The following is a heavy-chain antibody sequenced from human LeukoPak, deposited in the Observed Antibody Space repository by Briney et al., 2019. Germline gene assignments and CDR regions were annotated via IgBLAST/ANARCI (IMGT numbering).Heavy chain of an antibody. D-gene: IGHD3-22*01. Sequence: GASVKVSCKASGGTFTSYAISWVRQAPGQGLEWRGRIIPILGIANYAQKFQGRVTITADKSTSTAYMELSSLRSEDTAVYYCARGRVVVSPFDYWGQGTLVTVSS. J-gene: IGHJ4*02. CDR1: GGTFTSYA. V-gene: IGHV1-69*04. CDR3: ARGRVVVSPFDY. CDR2: IIPILGIA.